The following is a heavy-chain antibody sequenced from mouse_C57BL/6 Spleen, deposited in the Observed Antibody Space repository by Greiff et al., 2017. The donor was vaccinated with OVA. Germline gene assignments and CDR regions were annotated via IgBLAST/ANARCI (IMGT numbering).Heavy chain of an antibody. CDR3: ARSGAGLYAMDY. CDR2: IDPETGGT. Sequence: QVQLQQSGAELVRPGASVTLSCKASGYTFTDYEMHWVKQTPVHGLEWIGAIDPETGGTAYNQKFKGKAILTADKSSSTAYMQLSSLTSEDSAVYFCARSGAGLYAMDYWGQGTSVTVSS. D-gene: IGHD3-1*01. CDR1: GYTFTDYE. J-gene: IGHJ4*01. V-gene: IGHV1-15*01.